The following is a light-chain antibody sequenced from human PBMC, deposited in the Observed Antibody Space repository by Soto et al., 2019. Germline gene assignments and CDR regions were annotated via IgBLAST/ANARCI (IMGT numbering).Light chain of an antibody. CDR1: QSIGSG. V-gene: IGKV1-5*03. J-gene: IGKJ2*01. CDR2: KAT. CDR3: QQHTDFQYT. Sequence: DIQMTQSPSTLSASVGDGVTITCRASQSIGSGLAWYQQKPGKAPKLLIYKATNLQTGVPSRFGGSGSGTDFSLTISSLQPVDSATYYCQQHTDFQYTFGQGTKVDIK.